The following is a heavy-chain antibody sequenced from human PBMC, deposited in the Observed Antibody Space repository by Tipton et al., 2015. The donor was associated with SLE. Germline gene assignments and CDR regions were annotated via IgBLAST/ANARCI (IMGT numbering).Heavy chain of an antibody. CDR3: ARSSPYYYDSSGGAFDI. CDR1: GFSVDSDY. Sequence: SLRLSCAASGFSVDSDYMNWVRQAPGKGLEWVSVIFTGGSTYYADSVKGRFIVSRDYSENTLWLQMSSLRVEATAVYYCARSSPYYYDSSGGAFDIWGQGTMVTVSS. CDR2: IFTGGST. V-gene: IGHV3-53*01. D-gene: IGHD3-22*01. J-gene: IGHJ3*02.